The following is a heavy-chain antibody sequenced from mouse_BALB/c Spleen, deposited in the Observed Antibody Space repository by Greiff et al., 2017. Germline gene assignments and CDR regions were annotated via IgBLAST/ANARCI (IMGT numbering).Heavy chain of an antibody. J-gene: IGHJ4*01. D-gene: IGHD1-1*01. CDR1: GFSLTSYG. CDR2: IWAGGST. V-gene: IGHV2-9*02. CDR3: AILYYYGSSYSYAMDY. Sequence: QVQLKESGPGLVAPSQSLSITCTVSGFSLTSYGVHWVRQPPGKGLEWLVVIWAGGSTNYNSALMSRLSISKDNSKSQVFLKMNSLQTDDTAMYYCAILYYYGSSYSYAMDYWGQGTSVTVSS.